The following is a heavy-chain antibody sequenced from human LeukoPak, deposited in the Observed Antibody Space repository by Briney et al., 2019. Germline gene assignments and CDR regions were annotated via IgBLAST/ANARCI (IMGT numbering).Heavy chain of an antibody. CDR3: ARGYYYDLYYFDY. CDR2: ISSSSSYI. D-gene: IGHD3-22*01. Sequence: PGGSLRLSCAASGFTFSSYSMNLVRQAPGKGLEWVSSISSSSSYIYYADSVKGRFTISRDNAKNSLYLQMNSLRAEDTAVYYCARGYYYDLYYFDYWGQGTLVTVSS. CDR1: GFTFSSYS. J-gene: IGHJ4*02. V-gene: IGHV3-21*01.